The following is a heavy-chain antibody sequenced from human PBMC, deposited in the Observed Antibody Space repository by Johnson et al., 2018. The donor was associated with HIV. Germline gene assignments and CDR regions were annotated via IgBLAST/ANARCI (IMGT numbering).Heavy chain of an antibody. CDR1: GFTFSSYG. Sequence: QVQLVESGGGAVQPGRSLRLSCAASGFTFSSYGMHWVRQAPGKGLEWVAVIWFDGTNKYYEESVKGRFTISRDNSKNTLYRQMNSLRAEDTAVYYCAKDRYYDSSGPYAFDIWGQGTMVTVSS. D-gene: IGHD3-22*01. J-gene: IGHJ3*02. V-gene: IGHV3-33*06. CDR2: IWFDGTNK. CDR3: AKDRYYDSSGPYAFDI.